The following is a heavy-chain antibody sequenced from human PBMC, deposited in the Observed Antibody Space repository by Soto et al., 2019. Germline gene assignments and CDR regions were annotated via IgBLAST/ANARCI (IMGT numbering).Heavy chain of an antibody. CDR1: GGSISSYY. D-gene: IGHD3-10*01. CDR3: ARRYYGSGSRAFDI. J-gene: IGHJ3*02. CDR2: IYYSGST. V-gene: IGHV4-59*01. Sequence: NPSETLSLTCAVSGGSISSYYWSWIRQPPGKGLEWIGYIYYSGSTNYNPSLKSRVTISVDTSKNQFSLKLSSVTAADTAVYYCARRYYGSGSRAFDIWGRGTMVTVS.